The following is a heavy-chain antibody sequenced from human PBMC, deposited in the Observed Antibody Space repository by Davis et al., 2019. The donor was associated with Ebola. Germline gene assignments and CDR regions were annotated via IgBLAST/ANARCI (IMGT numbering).Heavy chain of an antibody. CDR3: ARDLGRYDDH. CDR2: IIPMVGTA. Sequence: AASVKVSCKASGGTFSTYDINWVRQAPGQGLEWMGRIIPMVGTATYAQKFQGRVTITADKSTSTAYMEMSGLRSEDTAVYYCARDLGRYDDHRGQGTLVTVSS. CDR1: GGTFSTYD. J-gene: IGHJ4*02. D-gene: IGHD1-26*01. V-gene: IGHV1-69*04.